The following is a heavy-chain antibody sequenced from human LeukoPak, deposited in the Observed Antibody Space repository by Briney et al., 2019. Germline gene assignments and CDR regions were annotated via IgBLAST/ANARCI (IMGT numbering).Heavy chain of an antibody. V-gene: IGHV5-51*01. Sequence: ESLKISCKGSGYSFTSYWIGWVRQVPGKGLEWMGIIYPGDSDTRYSPSFQGQVTISADKSISTAYLQWSSLKASDTAMYYCARTTYYYDSSGYYYDAFDIWGQGTMVTVSS. D-gene: IGHD3-22*01. J-gene: IGHJ3*02. CDR3: ARTTYYYDSSGYYYDAFDI. CDR1: GYSFTSYW. CDR2: IYPGDSDT.